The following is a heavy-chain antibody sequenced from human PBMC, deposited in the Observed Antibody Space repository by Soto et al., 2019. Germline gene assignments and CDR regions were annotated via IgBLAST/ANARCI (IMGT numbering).Heavy chain of an antibody. J-gene: IGHJ6*03. V-gene: IGHV4-34*01. CDR3: ARTGIDILTGYYNGFYYMDV. Sequence: PSETLSLTCAVYGGSFSGYYRICIRQPPGKGLEWIGEINHSGSTNYNPSLKSRVTISVDTSKNQFSLKLSSVTAADTAVYYCARTGIDILTGYYNGFYYMDVWGKGTTVTVSS. CDR2: INHSGST. CDR1: GGSFSGYY. D-gene: IGHD3-9*01.